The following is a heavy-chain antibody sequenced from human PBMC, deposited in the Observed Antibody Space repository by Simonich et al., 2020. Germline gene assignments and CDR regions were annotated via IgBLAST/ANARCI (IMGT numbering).Heavy chain of an antibody. Sequence: QVQLVQYGAEVKKPGASVKVSCKASGYNFTGYYMHWVRQAPGQVLELIGGLTPISCGTNYAQKFQGRVTMTRVTSISTAYMELSRLRSDDTAVYYCARDRAARYYYYYYMDVWGKGTTVTVSS. CDR1: GYNFTGYY. D-gene: IGHD6-6*01. CDR3: ARDRAARYYYYYYMDV. V-gene: IGHV1-2*02. J-gene: IGHJ6*03. CDR2: LTPISCGT.